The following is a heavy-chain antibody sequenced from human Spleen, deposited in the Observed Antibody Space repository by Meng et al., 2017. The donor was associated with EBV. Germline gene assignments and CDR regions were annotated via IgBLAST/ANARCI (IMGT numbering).Heavy chain of an antibody. CDR3: ARSIFSNDFFN. Sequence: QDPVVQSGAGVEKPGASVKVSCKASGYMLTYYYMHGVRQAPGQGLAWMGRINPSSGGTDSAQKFQGRVTMTRDTSISTAYMELTSLRSDDTAIYYCARSIFSNDFFNWGQGTLVTVSS. J-gene: IGHJ4*02. CDR2: INPSSGGT. CDR1: GYMLTYYY. V-gene: IGHV1-2*06. D-gene: IGHD2-21*02.